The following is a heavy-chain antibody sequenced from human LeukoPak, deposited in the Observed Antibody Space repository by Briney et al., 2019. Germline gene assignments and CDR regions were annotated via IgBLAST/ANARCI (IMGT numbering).Heavy chain of an antibody. CDR2: IYSGGST. CDR1: GFTFSSYV. J-gene: IGHJ3*02. V-gene: IGHV3-66*01. Sequence: PGGSLRLSCAASGFTFSSYVMSWVRQAPGKGLEWVSVIYSGGSTFYADSVKGRFTISRDNSKNTLYLQMNSLRAEDTAVYYCARGTDAFDIWGQGTMVTVSS. CDR3: ARGTDAFDI.